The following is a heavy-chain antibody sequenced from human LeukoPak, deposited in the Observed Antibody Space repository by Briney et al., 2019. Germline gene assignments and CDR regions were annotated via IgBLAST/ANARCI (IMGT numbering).Heavy chain of an antibody. V-gene: IGHV4-39*01. CDR3: ARDMTYHFYGMDV. CDR2: LYYSGST. Sequence: SETLSLTCTVPGGSISSGTYYWGWIRQPPGKGLEWIGSLYYSGSTYYSPSLKSRVTMSVDTSKNQFSLKLTSVTAADTAVYYCARDMTYHFYGMDVWGQGTTVTVSS. J-gene: IGHJ6*02. CDR1: GGSISSGTYY.